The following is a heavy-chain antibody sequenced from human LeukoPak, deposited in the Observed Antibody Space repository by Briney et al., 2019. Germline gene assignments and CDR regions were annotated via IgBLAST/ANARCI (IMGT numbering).Heavy chain of an antibody. D-gene: IGHD1-26*01. CDR1: GFTFNTYW. CDR3: ARDQGGATRIDY. V-gene: IGHV3-74*01. J-gene: IGHJ4*02. CDR2: INSDGRST. Sequence: GGSLRLSCAASGFTFNTYWMHWVRQAPGKGLVWVSRINSDGRSTSYADSVRGRFTISRDNAKKTLYLQMNSLRVEETAVYYCARDQGGATRIDYWGQGTLVTVSS.